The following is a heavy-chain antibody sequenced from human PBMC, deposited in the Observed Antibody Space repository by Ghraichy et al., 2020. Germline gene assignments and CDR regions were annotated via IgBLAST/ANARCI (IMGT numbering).Heavy chain of an antibody. CDR1: GGSFSGYY. Sequence: ESLNISCAVYGGSFSGYYWSWIRQPPGKGLEWIGEINHSGSTNYNPSLKSRVTISVDTSKNQFSLKLSSVTAADTAVYYCARGIKGYYDSSGYYYGFDYYYYYMDVWGKGTTVTVSS. V-gene: IGHV4-34*01. CDR3: ARGIKGYYDSSGYYYGFDYYYYYMDV. CDR2: INHSGST. J-gene: IGHJ6*03. D-gene: IGHD3-22*01.